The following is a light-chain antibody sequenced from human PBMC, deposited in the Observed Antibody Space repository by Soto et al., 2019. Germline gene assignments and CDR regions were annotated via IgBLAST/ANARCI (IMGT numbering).Light chain of an antibody. J-gene: IGLJ2*01. V-gene: IGLV1-44*01. Sequence: QPVLTQSPSASGTPGQRITISCSGSTSNLGSNSVNWYQQLPGTAPKVVIYGNNQRPSGVPDRFSGSKSGTSASLAISGLQSEDEADYYCAAWDDSLNGMLFGGGTKLTVL. CDR1: TSNLGSNS. CDR2: GNN. CDR3: AAWDDSLNGML.